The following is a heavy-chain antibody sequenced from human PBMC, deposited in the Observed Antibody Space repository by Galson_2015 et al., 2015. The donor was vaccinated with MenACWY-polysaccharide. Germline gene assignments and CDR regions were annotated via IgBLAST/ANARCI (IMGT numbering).Heavy chain of an antibody. CDR2: ISPSSGTI. V-gene: IGHV3-48*02. Sequence: SLRLSCAASGFTFSNYHMNWVRQAPGKGLKWVSYISPSSGTIFYADSVKGRFTTSRDNAENSLYLQMNRLRDEDTAVYYCARSGSHDYWGQGTLVTVSS. D-gene: IGHD1-26*01. CDR3: ARSGSHDY. J-gene: IGHJ4*02. CDR1: GFTFSNYH.